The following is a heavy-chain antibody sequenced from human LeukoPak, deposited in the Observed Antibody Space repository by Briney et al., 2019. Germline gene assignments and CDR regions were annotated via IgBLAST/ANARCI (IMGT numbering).Heavy chain of an antibody. CDR3: ARVGYSSTWHSGSAFDI. J-gene: IGHJ3*02. CDR1: GFTFSSYG. Sequence: GGTLRLSCAASGFTFSSYGMSWVRQAPGKGLEWVSYISNGDSDSDSTKKYADSVKGRFTISRDNAQNSLYLQMDSLRAEDTAVYYCARVGYSSTWHSGSAFDIWGQGTMVTVSS. V-gene: IGHV3-48*04. CDR2: ISNGDSDSDSTK. D-gene: IGHD6-13*01.